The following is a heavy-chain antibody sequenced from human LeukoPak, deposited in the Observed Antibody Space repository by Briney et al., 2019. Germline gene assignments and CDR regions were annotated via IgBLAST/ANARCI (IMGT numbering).Heavy chain of an antibody. Sequence: PGGSLRLSCAASGFTFSTYAMAWVRQAPGKGLEWVSGVSGSGYYTYYADSVQGRLSISRDNSKNTLYLQMNILRAEDTAVYYCAKGGSDGSLYYFDYWGQGTLVTVSS. D-gene: IGHD2-15*01. CDR3: AKGGSDGSLYYFDY. J-gene: IGHJ4*02. CDR1: GFTFSTYA. V-gene: IGHV3-23*01. CDR2: VSGSGYYT.